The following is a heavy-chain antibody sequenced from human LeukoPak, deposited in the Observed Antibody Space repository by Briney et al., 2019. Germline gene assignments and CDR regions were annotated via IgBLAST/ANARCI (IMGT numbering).Heavy chain of an antibody. CDR3: ARGLWFGESSDDY. D-gene: IGHD3-10*01. Sequence: PGGSLRLSCAASGFSFSNYAMTWVRQAPGEGLEWVSYISSSGSTIYYADSVKGRFTISRDNAKNSLYLQMNSLRAEDTAVYYCARGLWFGESSDDYWGQGTLVTVSS. CDR1: GFSFSNYA. J-gene: IGHJ4*02. V-gene: IGHV3-48*03. CDR2: ISSSGSTI.